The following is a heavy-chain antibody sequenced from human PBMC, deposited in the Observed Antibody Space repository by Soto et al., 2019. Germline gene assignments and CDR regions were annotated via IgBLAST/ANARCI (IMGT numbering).Heavy chain of an antibody. CDR2: IWYYGSNK. CDR3: AMVVYTARGGFDY. Sequence: QVQLVESGGGLVQPGRSLRLSCAASGFTFSSYGMHWVRQAPGKGLEWVAVIWYYGSNKYYADSVKGRFTISRDNSKNTLYLQMNRLRAEDTAXXXXAMVVYTARGGFDYWGQGTLVTVSS. CDR1: GFTFSSYG. J-gene: IGHJ4*02. V-gene: IGHV3-33*01. D-gene: IGHD5-18*01.